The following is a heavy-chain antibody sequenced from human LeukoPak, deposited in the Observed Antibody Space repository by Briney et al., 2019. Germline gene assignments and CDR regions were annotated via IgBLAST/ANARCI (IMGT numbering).Heavy chain of an antibody. J-gene: IGHJ4*02. CDR1: GGSISSYY. CDR3: ARALAAPGYYLDY. Sequence: SETLSLTCTDSGGSISSYYWSWIRQPPGKGLEWIGYIYYSGSTNYNPSLKSRVTISVDTSKNQFSLKLSSVTAADTAVYYCARALAAPGYYLDYWGQGTLVTVSS. CDR2: IYYSGST. D-gene: IGHD6-13*01. V-gene: IGHV4-59*01.